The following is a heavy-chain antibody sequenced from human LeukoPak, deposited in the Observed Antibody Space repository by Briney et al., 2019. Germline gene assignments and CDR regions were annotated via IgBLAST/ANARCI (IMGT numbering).Heavy chain of an antibody. CDR2: VEYDGSRA. CDR3: TRYNNDHFDY. J-gene: IGHJ4*02. D-gene: IGHD1-14*01. V-gene: IGHV3-33*08. Sequence: GGSLRLSCAGSGFTFDGYGIHCCRHTPGNALEWVAVVEYDGSRAFYADSVKGRFTISRDNSKNTMSVQMDDLRAEDTAVYYCTRYNNDHFDYWGQGTLVTVSS. CDR1: GFTFDGYG.